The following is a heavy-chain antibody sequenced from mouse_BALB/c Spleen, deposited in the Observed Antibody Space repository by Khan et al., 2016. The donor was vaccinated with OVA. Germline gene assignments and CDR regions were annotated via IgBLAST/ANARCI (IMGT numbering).Heavy chain of an antibody. CDR1: GFTFSSNT. Sequence: EVQLVESGGGLVQPGGSLKLSCAASGFTFSSNTMSWVRQTPEKRLEWVAYITNGGGSPYYPDTVKGRFTISRDNAKKTLYLQMSSLKSEDTAMYYCARVPTFITTALDYWGQGTSVTVSS. V-gene: IGHV5-12-2*01. J-gene: IGHJ4*01. CDR2: ITNGGGSP. D-gene: IGHD1-2*01. CDR3: ARVPTFITTALDY.